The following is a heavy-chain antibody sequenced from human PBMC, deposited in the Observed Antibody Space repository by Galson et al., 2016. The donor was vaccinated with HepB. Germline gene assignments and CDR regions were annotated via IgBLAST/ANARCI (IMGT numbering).Heavy chain of an antibody. D-gene: IGHD3-9*01. CDR1: GFTFSTYA. CDR3: AREPVRLDDLLTGPPKNPDY. CDR2: ISGSGDT. V-gene: IGHV3-23*01. Sequence: SLRLSCAASGFTFSTYAMGWVRQAPGKGLEWVSGISGSGDTQFADSVKGRLNISRDNSKTTLYLQMNSLRAEDTAVYYCAREPVRLDDLLTGPPKNPDYWGQGTLVTVSS. J-gene: IGHJ4*02.